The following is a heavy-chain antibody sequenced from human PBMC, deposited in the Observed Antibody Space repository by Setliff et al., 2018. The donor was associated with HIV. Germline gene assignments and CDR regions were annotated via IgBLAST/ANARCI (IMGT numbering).Heavy chain of an antibody. CDR2: ISHDGSNE. CDR1: GFMFNNYG. Sequence: PGGSLRLSCEASGFMFNNYGIHWVRQAPGKGLEWVAVISHDGSNEYYADSVKGRFTISRDNSKNTLYLQMNSLRAEDTAVYYCAKDGKTGSRFSGYDPPGGYWGQGTLVTVSS. CDR3: AKDGKTGSRFSGYDPPGGY. J-gene: IGHJ4*02. D-gene: IGHD5-12*01. V-gene: IGHV3-30*18.